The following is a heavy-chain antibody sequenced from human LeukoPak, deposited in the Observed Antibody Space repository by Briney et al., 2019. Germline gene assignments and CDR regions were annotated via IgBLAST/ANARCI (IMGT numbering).Heavy chain of an antibody. J-gene: IGHJ4*02. CDR2: IYYSGGT. V-gene: IGHV4-30-4*01. CDR3: ARDLSGPRYCSSTSCYTPNY. Sequence: SETLSLTCTVSGGSISSGDYYWSRIRQPPGKGLEWIGYIYYSGGTYYNPSLKSRVTISVDTSKNQFSLKLSSVTAADTAVYYCARDLSGPRYCSSTSCYTPNYWGQGTLVTVSS. CDR1: GGSISSGDYY. D-gene: IGHD2-2*02.